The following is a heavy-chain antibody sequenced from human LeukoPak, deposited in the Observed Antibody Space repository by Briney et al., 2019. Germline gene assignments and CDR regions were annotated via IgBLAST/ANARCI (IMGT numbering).Heavy chain of an antibody. Sequence: PGGSLRLSCAASGSTFSSYGMHWVRQAPGKGLEWVANIKHDGREKYYVESVKGRFTISRDNAKNSLYLQMNSLRAEDTAVYYCARFRALDYWGQGSLVTVSS. CDR3: ARFRALDY. CDR1: GSTFSSYG. V-gene: IGHV3-7*01. J-gene: IGHJ4*02. CDR2: IKHDGREK. D-gene: IGHD3-10*01.